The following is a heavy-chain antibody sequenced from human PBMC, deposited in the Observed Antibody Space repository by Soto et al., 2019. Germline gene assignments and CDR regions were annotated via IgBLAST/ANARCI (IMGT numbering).Heavy chain of an antibody. J-gene: IGHJ4*02. Sequence: GGSLRLSCAASGFTCRCYEMTWVRPRPGRGLEVVSVITGSGISTYYPDSVKGRFTISRDNSKNTLYLQMNSLKAEDTAVYYCAKELRHDYNLAYFAHWGQGTLVTVSS. D-gene: IGHD4-4*01. CDR3: AKELRHDYNLAYFAH. V-gene: IGHV3-23*01. CDR1: GFTCRCYE. CDR2: ITGSGIST.